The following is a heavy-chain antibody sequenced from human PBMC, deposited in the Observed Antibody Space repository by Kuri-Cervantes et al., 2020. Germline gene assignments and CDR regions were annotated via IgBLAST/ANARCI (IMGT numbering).Heavy chain of an antibody. CDR3: ARVLRSSEYYDILTGYALPNWYFDL. CDR2: INHSGST. D-gene: IGHD3-9*01. V-gene: IGHV4-34*01. J-gene: IGHJ2*01. Sequence: SETLSLTCAVYGGSFSGYYWSWIRQPPGKGLEWIGEINHSGSTNYNPSLKSRVTISVDTSKNQFSLKLSSVTAADTAVYYCARVLRSSEYYDILTGYALPNWYFDLWGRGTLVTVSS. CDR1: GGSFSGYY.